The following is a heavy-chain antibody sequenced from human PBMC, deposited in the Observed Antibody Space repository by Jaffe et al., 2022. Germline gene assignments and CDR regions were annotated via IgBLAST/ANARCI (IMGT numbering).Heavy chain of an antibody. CDR1: GFTVSSNY. V-gene: IGHV3-66*02. D-gene: IGHD3-22*01. CDR3: ARDPPAPDYYDSSGYRGDNWFDP. Sequence: EVQLVESGGGLVQPGGSLRLSCAASGFTVSSNYMSWVRQAPGKGLEWVSVIYSGGSTYYADSVKGRFTISRDNSKNTLYLQMNSLRAEDTAVYYCARDPPAPDYYDSSGYRGDNWFDPWGQGTLVTVSS. CDR2: IYSGGST. J-gene: IGHJ5*02.